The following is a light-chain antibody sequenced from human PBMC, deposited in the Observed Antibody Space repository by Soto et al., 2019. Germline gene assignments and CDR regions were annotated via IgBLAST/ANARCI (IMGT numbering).Light chain of an antibody. CDR1: QSVSNNY. J-gene: IGKJ4*01. CDR3: QQFSSYPRT. V-gene: IGKV3-20*01. CDR2: GAS. Sequence: EIVLTQSPGTLSLSPGERATLSCRASQSVSNNYLAWYQQTPGQAPRLLIYGASNGATGIPDMFSGSWSGTDFTLTISRLEPEDFAVYYCQQFSSYPRTFGGGTKVDIK.